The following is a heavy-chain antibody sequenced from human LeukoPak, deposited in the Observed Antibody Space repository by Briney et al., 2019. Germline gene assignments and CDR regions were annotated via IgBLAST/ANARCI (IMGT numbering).Heavy chain of an antibody. V-gene: IGHV3-23*01. CDR3: AKLGAGGYYSYMDV. Sequence: PGGSLRLSCAVSGFTFGNYAMTWVRHAPGKGLESVSSISTDGTPYYADYVKGRFTISRDNSKNTLYLQMNSLRAEDTAVYYCAKLGAGGYYSYMDVWGKGTTVTVSS. D-gene: IGHD3-16*01. CDR1: GFTFGNYA. CDR2: ISTDGTP. J-gene: IGHJ6*03.